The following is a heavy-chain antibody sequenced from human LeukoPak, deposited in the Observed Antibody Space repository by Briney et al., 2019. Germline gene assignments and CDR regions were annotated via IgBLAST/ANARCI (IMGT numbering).Heavy chain of an antibody. CDR1: GFTVSSNY. V-gene: IGHV3-23*01. CDR3: AKRPYSSGWPPDY. J-gene: IGHJ4*02. CDR2: ISGSGTST. Sequence: PGGSLRLSCAASGFTVSSNYMSWVRQAPGKGLEWVSAISGSGTSTYYADSVKGRFTISRDNSKNTLYLQMNSLRAEDTAVYYCAKRPYSSGWPPDYWGQGALVTVSS. D-gene: IGHD6-19*01.